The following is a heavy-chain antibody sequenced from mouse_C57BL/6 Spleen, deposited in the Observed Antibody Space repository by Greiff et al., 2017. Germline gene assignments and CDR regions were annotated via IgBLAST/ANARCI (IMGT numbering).Heavy chain of an antibody. D-gene: IGHD2-3*01. Sequence: VQLQQSGPELVKPGASVKISCKASGYSFTDYNMNWVKQSNGKSLEWIGVINPNYGTTSYNQKFKGKATLTVDPSSSTAYMQLNSLTSEDSAVYYCARGDLYDGYYGAMDYWGQGTSVTVSS. V-gene: IGHV1-39*01. CDR1: GYSFTDYN. CDR2: INPNYGTT. CDR3: ARGDLYDGYYGAMDY. J-gene: IGHJ4*01.